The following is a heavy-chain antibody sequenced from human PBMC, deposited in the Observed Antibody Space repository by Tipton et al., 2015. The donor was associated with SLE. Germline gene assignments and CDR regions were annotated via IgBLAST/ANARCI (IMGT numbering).Heavy chain of an antibody. CDR3: ARHNGVNLFDY. Sequence: TLSLTCSISGGSINSDDFCWSWLRQYPGKGLEWIGNIYYSGSTNYNPSLKSRVTISVDTSKNQFSLKLSSVTAADTAVYYCARHNGVNLFDYWGQGTLVTVSS. J-gene: IGHJ4*02. CDR2: IYYSGST. CDR1: GGSINSDDFC. V-gene: IGHV4-30-4*08. D-gene: IGHD2-8*01.